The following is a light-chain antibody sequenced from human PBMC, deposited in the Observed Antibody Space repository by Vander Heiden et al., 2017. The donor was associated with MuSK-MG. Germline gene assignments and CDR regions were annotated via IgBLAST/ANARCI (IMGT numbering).Light chain of an antibody. CDR3: QQRSNSLP. CDR2: DAS. J-gene: IGKJ3*01. Sequence: EIVLTQPPATLSSSPGGRATLSCRASQSVSSYLAWYQQKPGQAPRLLIYDASNRATGIPARFSGSGSGTDITLTISSLEPEDFAVYYLQQRSNSLPFGRGTKVDIK. V-gene: IGKV3-11*01. CDR1: QSVSSY.